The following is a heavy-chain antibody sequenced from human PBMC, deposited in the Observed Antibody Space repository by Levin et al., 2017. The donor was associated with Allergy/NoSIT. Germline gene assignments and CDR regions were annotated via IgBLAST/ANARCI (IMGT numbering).Heavy chain of an antibody. CDR3: AQHGSVSYYIF. D-gene: IGHD1-26*01. V-gene: IGHV3-48*04. J-gene: IGHJ4*02. Sequence: GESLKISCAASGFTFSNSGMNWVRQAPGKGPEWISYISSSGTTIYYADSVKGRFTISRDDVKDSLYLQMNSLRAADTAVYYCAQHGSVSYYIFWGQGTLVTVSS. CDR1: GFTFSNSG. CDR2: ISSSGTTI.